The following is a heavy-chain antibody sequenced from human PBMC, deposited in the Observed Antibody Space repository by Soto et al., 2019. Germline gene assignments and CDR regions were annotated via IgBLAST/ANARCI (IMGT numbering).Heavy chain of an antibody. CDR1: GFTFSSYG. Sequence: QVQLVESGGGVVQPGRSLRLSCAASGFTFSSYGMHWVRQAPGKGLEWVAVISYDGSNKYYADSVKGRFTISRDNLKISLYQQMNRLRPEDTSVYYCAKEGYCSSTSCYAGLLSSYYYYIDVWGKGSTVTVSS. CDR2: ISYDGSNK. J-gene: IGHJ6*03. D-gene: IGHD2-2*01. V-gene: IGHV3-30*18. CDR3: AKEGYCSSTSCYAGLLSSYYYYIDV.